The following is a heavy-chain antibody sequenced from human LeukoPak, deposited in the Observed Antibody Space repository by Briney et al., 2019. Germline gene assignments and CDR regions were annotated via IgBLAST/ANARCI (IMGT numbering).Heavy chain of an antibody. CDR1: GFTFSTYA. V-gene: IGHV3-23*01. J-gene: IGHJ4*02. D-gene: IGHD3-10*01. CDR3: AKDLYYGSGSKFDD. Sequence: GGSLRLSCAASGFTFSTYAMGWVRQAPGKGLEWVSFISGRGTSTYYADSVKGRFTISRDNSKNTLSLQMNSLRVEGTAVYYCAKDLYYGSGSKFDDWGQGTLVTVSS. CDR2: ISGRGTST.